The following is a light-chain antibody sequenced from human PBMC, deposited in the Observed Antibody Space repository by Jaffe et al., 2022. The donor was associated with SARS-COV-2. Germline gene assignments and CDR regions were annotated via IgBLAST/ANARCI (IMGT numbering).Light chain of an antibody. J-gene: IGLJ1*01. V-gene: IGLV2-18*02. CDR1: SSDVGSSNH. Sequence: QSALTQPPSVSGSRGQSVTISCTGTSSDVGSSNHVSWYQQPPGTAPKLVIYEVSDRPSGVPDRFSGSKSGNTASLTISGLQAEDEADYYCSSYTSSSTYVFGTGTKVTVL. CDR3: SSYTSSSTYV. CDR2: EVS.